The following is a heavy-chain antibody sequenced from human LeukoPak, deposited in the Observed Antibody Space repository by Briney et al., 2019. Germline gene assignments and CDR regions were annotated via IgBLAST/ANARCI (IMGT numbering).Heavy chain of an antibody. CDR1: RFTFSDYW. CDR3: ARGQLVFDF. J-gene: IGHJ4*02. D-gene: IGHD5-24*01. Sequence: GGSLRLSCVVSRFTFSDYWMTWVRQAPGKGLEWVANMKQDGSEKYYVASVKGRFTISRDNAKNSLYLQMNSLTADDTAVYYCARGQLVFDFWGRGTLVTVSS. V-gene: IGHV3-7*01. CDR2: MKQDGSEK.